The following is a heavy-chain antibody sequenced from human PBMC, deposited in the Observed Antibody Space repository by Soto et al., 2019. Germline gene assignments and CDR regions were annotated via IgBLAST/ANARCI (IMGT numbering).Heavy chain of an antibody. CDR1: GGTFSSYA. CDR3: ARGLWAVAGIPFYYYGMDV. D-gene: IGHD6-19*01. Sequence: QVQLVQSGAEVKKPGSSGKVSCKASGGTFSSYAISWVRQAPGQGLEWMGGIIPIFGTANYAQKFQGRVTITADESTSKAYMELSSVGAEDTAVYYCARGLWAVAGIPFYYYGMDVWGQGTTVTVSS. CDR2: IIPIFGTA. J-gene: IGHJ6*02. V-gene: IGHV1-69*01.